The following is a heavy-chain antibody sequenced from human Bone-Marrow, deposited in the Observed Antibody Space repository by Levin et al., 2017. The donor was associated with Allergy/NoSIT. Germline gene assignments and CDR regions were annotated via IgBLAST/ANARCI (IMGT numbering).Heavy chain of an antibody. V-gene: IGHV3-33*01. Sequence: GESLKISCAASGFSFSDYGLHWVRQAPGKGLEWVAVIWSDGSAEYYADSVKGRFTISRDSSKNSLDLQMDGLRAEDTAVYYCARDGKAYSGYEHYLDYWGQGTVVTVSS. D-gene: IGHD5-12*01. CDR1: GFSFSDYG. CDR2: IWSDGSAE. J-gene: IGHJ4*02. CDR3: ARDGKAYSGYEHYLDY.